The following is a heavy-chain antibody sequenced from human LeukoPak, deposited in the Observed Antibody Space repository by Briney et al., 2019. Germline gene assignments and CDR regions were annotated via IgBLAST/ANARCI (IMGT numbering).Heavy chain of an antibody. CDR3: ARGSEGYCSGGGCYYGMDV. Sequence: GGSLRPSCAASGFTFSSYTMNWGRQAPGKGLEWFSYISSISIYIYYADSVKGRFTISRDNAENSLYLQMNSMRAEDTAVYYCARGSEGYCSGGGCYYGMDVWGQGTTVTVSS. CDR1: GFTFSSYT. CDR2: ISSISIYI. J-gene: IGHJ6*01. V-gene: IGHV3-21*01. D-gene: IGHD2-15*01.